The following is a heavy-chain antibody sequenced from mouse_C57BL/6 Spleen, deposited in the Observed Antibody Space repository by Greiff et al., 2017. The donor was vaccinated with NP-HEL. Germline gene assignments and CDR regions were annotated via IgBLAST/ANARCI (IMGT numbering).Heavy chain of an antibody. CDR1: GYTFTSYW. Sequence: QVHVKQSGAELVKPGASVKLSCKASGYTFTSYWMHWVKQRPGQGLEWIGMIHPNSGSTNYNEKFKSKATLTVDKSSSTAYMQLSSLTSEDSAVDKCGTPKAMAYYIDYWGQGTTLTVSS. CDR3: GTPKAMAYYIDY. D-gene: IGHD1-1*02. J-gene: IGHJ2*01. V-gene: IGHV1-64*01. CDR2: IHPNSGST.